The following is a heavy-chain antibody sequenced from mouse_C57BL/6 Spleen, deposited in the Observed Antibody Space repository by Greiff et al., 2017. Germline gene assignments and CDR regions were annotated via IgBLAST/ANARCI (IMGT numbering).Heavy chain of an antibody. D-gene: IGHD2-14*01. CDR1: GYTFTSYW. J-gene: IGHJ4*01. V-gene: IGHV1-64*01. CDR3: AREVRTRDYYAMDY. CDR2: IHPNSGST. Sequence: QVQLQQPGAELVKPGASVKLSCKASGYTFTSYWMHWVKQRPGQGLEWIGMIHPNSGSTNYNEKFKSKATLTVDKSSSTAYMQLSSLTSEDSAVYYCAREVRTRDYYAMDYWGQGTSVTVSS.